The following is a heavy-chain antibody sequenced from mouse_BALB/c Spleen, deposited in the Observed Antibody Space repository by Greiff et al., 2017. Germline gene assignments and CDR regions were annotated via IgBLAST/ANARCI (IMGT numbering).Heavy chain of an antibody. J-gene: IGHJ4*01. Sequence: VQLKESGPELVKPGASVKMSCKASGYTFTSYVMHWVKQKPGQGLEWIGYINPYNDGTKYNEKFKGKATLTSDKSSSTAYMELSSLTSEDSAVYYCAGGNHDYYAMDYWGQGTSVTVSS. CDR3: AGGNHDYYAMDY. D-gene: IGHD2-1*01. CDR2: INPYNDGT. V-gene: IGHV1-14*01. CDR1: GYTFTSYV.